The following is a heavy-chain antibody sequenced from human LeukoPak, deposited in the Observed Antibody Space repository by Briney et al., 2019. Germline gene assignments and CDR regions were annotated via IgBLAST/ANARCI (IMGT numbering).Heavy chain of an antibody. D-gene: IGHD2/OR15-2a*01. V-gene: IGHV3-30*03. CDR2: ISYDGSNK. J-gene: IGHJ4*02. CDR1: GFTFSSYG. CDR3: VSFYETY. Sequence: GRSLRLSCAASGFTFSSYGMHWVRQAPGKGLEWVAVISYDGSNKYYADSVKGRFTISRDNSKNTLYLQMNSLRAEDTAVYYCVSFYETYWGRGTLVTVSS.